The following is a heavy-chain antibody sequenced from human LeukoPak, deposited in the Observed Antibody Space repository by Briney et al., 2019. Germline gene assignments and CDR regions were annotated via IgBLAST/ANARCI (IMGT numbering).Heavy chain of an antibody. D-gene: IGHD3-22*01. V-gene: IGHV3-21*01. CDR1: GFTFSSYT. Sequence: GGSLRLSCAASGFTFSSYTMNWVRQAPGKGLEWVSSISRSSSYISYANSVKGRFTISRDNAKNSLYLQMNSLRAEDTAVYYCARGKAGLDYWGRGTLVSVSS. J-gene: IGHJ4*02. CDR3: ARGKAGLDY. CDR2: ISRSSSYI.